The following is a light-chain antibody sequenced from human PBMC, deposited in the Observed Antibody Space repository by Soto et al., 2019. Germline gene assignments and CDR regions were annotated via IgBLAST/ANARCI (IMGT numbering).Light chain of an antibody. J-gene: IGLJ1*01. CDR1: SSDVGGYNY. Sequence: QSALTQPASVSGSPGQSITISCSGTSSDVGGYNYVFWYQHHPGKAPKLMIYDVSNRPSGVSNRFSGSKSGNTASLTNSGLQAEDEADYYCSSYTSSSTYVFGTGTKLTVL. CDR3: SSYTSSSTYV. CDR2: DVS. V-gene: IGLV2-14*03.